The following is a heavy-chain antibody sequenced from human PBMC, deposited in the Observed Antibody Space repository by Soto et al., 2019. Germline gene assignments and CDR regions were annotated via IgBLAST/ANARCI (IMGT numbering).Heavy chain of an antibody. CDR1: GGSFSGYY. Sequence: SETLSLTCAVYGGSFSGYYWSWIRQPPGKGLEWIGEINHSGSTNYNPSLKSRVTISVDTSKNQFSLKLSSVTAADTAVYYCAKDTEDIVVVPAGPALGRYGMDDWGQGTTVTVPS. CDR2: INHSGST. D-gene: IGHD2-2*01. CDR3: AKDTEDIVVVPAGPALGRYGMDD. J-gene: IGHJ6*02. V-gene: IGHV4-34*01.